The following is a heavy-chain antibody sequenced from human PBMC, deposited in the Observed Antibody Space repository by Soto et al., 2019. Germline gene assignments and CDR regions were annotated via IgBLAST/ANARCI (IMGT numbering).Heavy chain of an antibody. V-gene: IGHV3-33*01. Sequence: QVQLVESGGGVVQPGRSLRLSCAASGFTFSSYGMHWVRQAPGKGLEWVAVIWYDGSNKYYADSVKGRFTISRDNSKNTLYLQMNSLRAEDTAVYYYARPLLGSDFDPFDYWGQGTLVTVSS. CDR1: GFTFSSYG. CDR3: ARPLLGSDFDPFDY. J-gene: IGHJ4*02. CDR2: IWYDGSNK. D-gene: IGHD7-27*01.